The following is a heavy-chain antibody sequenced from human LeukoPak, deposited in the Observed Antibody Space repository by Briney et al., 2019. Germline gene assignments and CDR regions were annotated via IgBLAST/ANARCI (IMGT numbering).Heavy chain of an antibody. D-gene: IGHD4-17*01. CDR3: AYGDFAKCDY. CDR2: IKSDGSTT. V-gene: IGHV3-74*01. CDR1: GSTFNSHW. J-gene: IGHJ4*02. Sequence: GGSLRLSCAASGSTFNSHWMHWARQAPGKGLVWVSRIKSDGSTTTYADSVRGRFTISRDYAKNTLYLQMNSLRADDTAVYYCAYGDFAKCDYWGQGTLVTVSS.